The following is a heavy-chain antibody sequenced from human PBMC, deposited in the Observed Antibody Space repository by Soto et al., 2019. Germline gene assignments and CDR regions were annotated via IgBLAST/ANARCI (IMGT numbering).Heavy chain of an antibody. CDR2: IYHSGST. J-gene: IGHJ5*02. CDR1: GGSISSSNW. Sequence: LSLTCAVSGGSISSSNWWSWVRQPPGKGLEWIGEIYHSGSTNYNPSLKSRVTISVDKSKNQFSLKLSSVTAADTAVYYCARDVGANYDHNWFDPWGQGTLVTVSS. CDR3: ARDVGANYDHNWFDP. D-gene: IGHD3-3*01. V-gene: IGHV4-4*02.